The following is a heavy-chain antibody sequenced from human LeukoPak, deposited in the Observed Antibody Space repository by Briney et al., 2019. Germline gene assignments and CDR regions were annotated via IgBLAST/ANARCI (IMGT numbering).Heavy chain of an antibody. D-gene: IGHD1-26*01. J-gene: IGHJ4*02. CDR3: AKESLGSGSQYGSYHDY. CDR2: ISDDGSNE. V-gene: IGHV3-30-3*01. Sequence: GGSLRLSCAASGLTFSSYAMHWVRQAPGKGLEWVAIISDDGSNEYYADSVKGRFTISRDNSKNTLYLQMNSLRPEDTAVYYCAKESLGSGSQYGSYHDYWGQGTLVTVSS. CDR1: GLTFSSYA.